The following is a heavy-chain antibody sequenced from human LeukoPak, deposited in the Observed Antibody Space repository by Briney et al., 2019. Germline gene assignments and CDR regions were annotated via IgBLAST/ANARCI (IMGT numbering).Heavy chain of an antibody. D-gene: IGHD6-19*01. Sequence: SETLSLTCTVSGGSISNDYWSWIRQPPGKGLECIGYIYYTGSTNYNPSLKSRVTISVDTSKNQLSLKLSSVTAADSAVYYCARERVGWLVLGSIGYWGQGTLVTVSS. CDR1: GGSISNDY. CDR3: ARERVGWLVLGSIGY. J-gene: IGHJ4*02. CDR2: IYYTGST. V-gene: IGHV4-59*01.